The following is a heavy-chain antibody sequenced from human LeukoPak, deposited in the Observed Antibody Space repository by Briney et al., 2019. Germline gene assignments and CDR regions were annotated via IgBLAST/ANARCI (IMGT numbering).Heavy chain of an antibody. CDR2: ISAYNGNT. V-gene: IGHV1-18*01. CDR1: XYTFXXXG. Sequence: SCXAXXYTFXXXGISWVRQAPGQGREWMGGISAYNGNTNCAQKLQGRVTMTTDTSTSTAYMELRSLRSDDTAVYYCARDLVNYYDSSGYYYWGQGTLVTVSS. CDR3: ARDLVNYYDSSGYYY. D-gene: IGHD3-22*01. J-gene: IGHJ4*02.